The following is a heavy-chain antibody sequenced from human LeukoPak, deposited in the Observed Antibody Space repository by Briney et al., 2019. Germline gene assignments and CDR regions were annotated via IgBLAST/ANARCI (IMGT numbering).Heavy chain of an antibody. V-gene: IGHV4-59*01. Sequence: SETLSLTCTVSGGSLSSYYWSWIRQPPGKGLEWIGYIYYSGSTNYNPSLKSRVTISVDTSKNQFSLKLSSVTAADTAVYYCASLYGSGSYFPYYFDYWGQGTLVTVSS. CDR1: GGSLSSYY. D-gene: IGHD3-10*01. CDR2: IYYSGST. CDR3: ASLYGSGSYFPYYFDY. J-gene: IGHJ4*02.